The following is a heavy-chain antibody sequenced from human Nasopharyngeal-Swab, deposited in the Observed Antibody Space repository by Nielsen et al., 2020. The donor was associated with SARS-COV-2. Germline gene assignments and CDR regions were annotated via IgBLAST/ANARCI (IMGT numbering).Heavy chain of an antibody. CDR1: GFTFSDYY. J-gene: IGHJ4*02. Sequence: GESLKISCAASGFTFSDYYMSWVRQAPGKGLEWVSRISGSGSGTYYADSVKGRFTISRDNSKNTLYLQMNSLRADDTAVYYCAKGGVSVYGDSYYFDFWGQGTLVTVSS. CDR2: ISGSGSGT. CDR3: AKGGVSVYGDSYYFDF. V-gene: IGHV3-23*01. D-gene: IGHD4-17*01.